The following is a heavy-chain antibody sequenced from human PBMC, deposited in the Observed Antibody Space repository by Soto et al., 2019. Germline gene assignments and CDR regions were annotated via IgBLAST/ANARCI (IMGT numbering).Heavy chain of an antibody. V-gene: IGHV4-59*11. CDR1: GGSITTHY. CDR2: IYHSGII. D-gene: IGHD6-19*01. J-gene: IGHJ2*01. Sequence: QVQLQESGPGLVKPSETLSLTCTVSGGSITTHYWSWIRQPPGKGLEWIGFIYHSGIIKYNPSLKSRVTISLDTSKHQLSLNLSSVTAADTAVYYCVRDRWLVGTPSEAFGLWGRGALVTVSS. CDR3: VRDRWLVGTPSEAFGL.